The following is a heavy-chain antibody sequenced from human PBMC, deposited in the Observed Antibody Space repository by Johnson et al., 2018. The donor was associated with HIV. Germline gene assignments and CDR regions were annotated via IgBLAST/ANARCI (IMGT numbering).Heavy chain of an antibody. CDR3: ARVAYYDSSGYLGVYAFDI. V-gene: IGHV3-66*01. CDR1: GFTVSSNY. J-gene: IGHJ3*02. D-gene: IGHD3-22*01. Sequence: VQLVESGGGVVQPGGSLRLSCAASGFTVSSNYMSWVRQAPGTGLEWVSVIYSGGSTYYADSVKGRFTISRDNSMNSLYLQMNSLRAEDTAVYYCARVAYYDSSGYLGVYAFDIWGQGTIVTVSS. CDR2: IYSGGST.